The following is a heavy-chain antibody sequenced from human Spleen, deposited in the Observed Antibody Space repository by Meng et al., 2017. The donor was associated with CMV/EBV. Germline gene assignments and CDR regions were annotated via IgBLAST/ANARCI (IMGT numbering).Heavy chain of an antibody. D-gene: IGHD3-10*01. J-gene: IGHJ5*02. Sequence: VQLQESGPGLVKPSETLSLTCTVSGGSISSYYWSWIRQPAGKGLEWIGRIYTSGSTNYNPSLKSRVTMSVDTSKNQFSLKLSSVTAADTAVYYCASLRGGFGEPPKNWFDPWGQGTLVTVSS. V-gene: IGHV4-4*07. CDR1: GGSISSYY. CDR2: IYTSGST. CDR3: ASLRGGFGEPPKNWFDP.